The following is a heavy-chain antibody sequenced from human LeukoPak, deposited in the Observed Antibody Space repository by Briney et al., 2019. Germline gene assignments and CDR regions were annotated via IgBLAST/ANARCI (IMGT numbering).Heavy chain of an antibody. CDR3: ARARMVRGAISSWFDP. Sequence: ASVKVSCKASGYTFTGYYMHWVRQAPGQGLEWMGWINPNSGGTNYAQKFQGWVTMTRDTSISTAYMELSRLRSDDTAVYYCARARMVRGAISSWFDPWGQGTLVTVSS. CDR1: GYTFTGYY. V-gene: IGHV1-2*04. J-gene: IGHJ5*02. D-gene: IGHD3-10*01. CDR2: INPNSGGT.